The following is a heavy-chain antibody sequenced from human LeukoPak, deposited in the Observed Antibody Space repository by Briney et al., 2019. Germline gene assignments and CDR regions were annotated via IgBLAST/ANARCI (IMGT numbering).Heavy chain of an antibody. Sequence: SETLSLTCTVSGGSISGYYWSWIRQPPGKGLEWIGYIYYSGSTNYNPSLKSRVTISVDTSKNQFSLKLNSVTAADTAVYCARTRGATDFDYWGQGALVTVSS. CDR2: IYYSGST. D-gene: IGHD1-26*01. CDR1: GGSISGYY. CDR3: ARTRGATDFDY. J-gene: IGHJ4*02. V-gene: IGHV4-59*01.